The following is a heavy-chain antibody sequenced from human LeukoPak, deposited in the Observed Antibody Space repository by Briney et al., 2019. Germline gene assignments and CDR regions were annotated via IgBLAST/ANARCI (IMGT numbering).Heavy chain of an antibody. CDR3: ARVNCGGDCYIPGDYYYYMDV. CDR1: GGSISSSSYY. D-gene: IGHD2-21*01. Sequence: PSVTLSLTFTVSGGSISSSSYYWGWIRQPPGKGLEWIGSIYYSGSTYYNPSLKSRVTISVDTSKNQFSLKLSSVTAADTAVYYCARVNCGGDCYIPGDYYYYMDVWGKGTTVTVSS. V-gene: IGHV4-39*01. CDR2: IYYSGST. J-gene: IGHJ6*03.